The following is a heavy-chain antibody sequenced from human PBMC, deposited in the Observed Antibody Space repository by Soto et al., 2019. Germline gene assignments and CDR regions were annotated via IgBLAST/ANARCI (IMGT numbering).Heavy chain of an antibody. CDR3: ARDFLGGDYPAIFLDP. CDR2: IYYSGST. V-gene: IGHV4-59*01. Sequence: SETLSLTCTVSGGSISSYYWSWIRQPPGKGLEWIGYIYYSGSTDYNPSLKSRVTISVDTSKNQFSLKLSSVTAADTAVYYCARDFLGGDYPAIFLDPWGQGTLVTVS. CDR1: GGSISSYY. D-gene: IGHD3-3*01. J-gene: IGHJ5*02.